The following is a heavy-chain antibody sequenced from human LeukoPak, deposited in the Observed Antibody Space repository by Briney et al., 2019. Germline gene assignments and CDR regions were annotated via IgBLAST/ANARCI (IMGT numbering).Heavy chain of an antibody. CDR1: GFTFSSYA. CDR3: AKGNSGFWSGYYPFDY. Sequence: GRSLRLSCAASGFTFSSYAMSWVRQAPGKGLEWVSAISSSGASTYYADSVKGRFTISRDNSKNTLYLQMNSLRAEDTAVYYCAKGNSGFWSGYYPFDYWGQGTLVTVSS. CDR2: ISSSGAST. J-gene: IGHJ4*02. D-gene: IGHD3-3*01. V-gene: IGHV3-23*01.